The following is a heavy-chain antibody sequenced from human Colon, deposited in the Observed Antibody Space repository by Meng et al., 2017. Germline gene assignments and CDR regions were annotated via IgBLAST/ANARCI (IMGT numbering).Heavy chain of an antibody. J-gene: IGHJ4*02. V-gene: IGHV4-34*01. CDR3: ARSVRLGVAGKSGAY. Sequence: VQLQQWGVGLFTPSGPLSLSCAVYGGSFSGYSWSWIRQPPGKGLEWIGEINHTGNTSYNPSLKSRLTISVDTSKNQFSLNLSSVTAADTALYYCARSVRLGVAGKSGAYWGQGTLVTVSS. CDR1: GGSFSGYS. CDR2: INHTGNT. D-gene: IGHD6-19*01.